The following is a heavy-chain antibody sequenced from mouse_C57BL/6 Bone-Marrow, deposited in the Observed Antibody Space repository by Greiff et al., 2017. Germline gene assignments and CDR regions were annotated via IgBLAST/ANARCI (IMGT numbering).Heavy chain of an antibody. D-gene: IGHD2-4*01. Sequence: QVQLQQSGAELARPGASVKLSCKASGYTFTSYGISWVKQRTGQGLEWIGEIYPRSGNTYYNEKFKGKATLTADKSSSTAYMELRSLTSEDSAVYFCASEAFYYDYDYYFDYWGQGTTLTVSS. J-gene: IGHJ2*01. CDR1: GYTFTSYG. CDR2: IYPRSGNT. V-gene: IGHV1-81*01. CDR3: ASEAFYYDYDYYFDY.